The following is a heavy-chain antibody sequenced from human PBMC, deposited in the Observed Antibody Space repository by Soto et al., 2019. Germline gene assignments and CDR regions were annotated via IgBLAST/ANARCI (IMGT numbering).Heavy chain of an antibody. CDR3: ARAIVQVVYGGYYYYVLDV. CDR2: ITPMFGTS. V-gene: IGHV1-69*12. CDR1: GGTFRSYA. D-gene: IGHD2-8*01. J-gene: IGHJ6*02. Sequence: QVQLVQSGAEVKKPGSSVKVSCKASGGTFRSYAISWVRQAPGQGLEWMGGITPMFGTSNYAQKFQGRVTITADESTSTTYTELSSLRSEDTAVFYCARAIVQVVYGGYYYYVLDVWGQGTTVTVSS.